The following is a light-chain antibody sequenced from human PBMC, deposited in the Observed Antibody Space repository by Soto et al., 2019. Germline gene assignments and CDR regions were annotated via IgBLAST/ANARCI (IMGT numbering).Light chain of an antibody. CDR3: AAWDDSRSGWV. J-gene: IGLJ3*02. Sequence: QSVLTQPPSASGTPGPRVPISCSGSSSNIGSNYVYWYQQLPGTAPKLLIYRNNQRPSGVPDRFSGSKSGTSASLAISGLRSEDEAEYYCAAWDDSRSGWVCGGGTKLTVL. CDR2: RNN. CDR1: SSNIGSNY. V-gene: IGLV1-47*01.